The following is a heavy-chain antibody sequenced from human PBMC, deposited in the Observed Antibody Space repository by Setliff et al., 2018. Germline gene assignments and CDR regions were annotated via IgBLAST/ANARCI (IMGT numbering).Heavy chain of an antibody. J-gene: IGHJ3*02. Sequence: ASVKVSCKASGYPFTSYGVNWVRQAPGQGLEWMGRIVTYNDDTYYPRKFQGRATMTTGTSTSTAYMELRSLTSDDTAVYYCARHGSSGKFDASDIWGQGTMVTVSS. D-gene: IGHD3-10*01. CDR3: ARHGSSGKFDASDI. CDR1: GYPFTSYG. CDR2: IVTYNDDT. V-gene: IGHV1-18*04.